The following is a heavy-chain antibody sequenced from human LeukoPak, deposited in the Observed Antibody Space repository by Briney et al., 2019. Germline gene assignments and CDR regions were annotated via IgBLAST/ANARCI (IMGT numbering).Heavy chain of an antibody. CDR3: ARDLIAAAVRYFDP. Sequence: SETLSLTCTVSGGSISSGDYYWSWIRQPPGKGLEWIGYIYYSGSTYYNPSLKSRVTISVDMSKNQFSLKLSSVTAADTAVYYCARDLIAAAVRYFDPWGQGTLVTVSS. J-gene: IGHJ5*02. V-gene: IGHV4-30-4*01. D-gene: IGHD6-13*01. CDR1: GGSISSGDYY. CDR2: IYYSGST.